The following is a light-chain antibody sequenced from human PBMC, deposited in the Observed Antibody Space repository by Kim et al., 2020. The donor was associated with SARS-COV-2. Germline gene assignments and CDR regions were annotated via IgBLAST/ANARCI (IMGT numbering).Light chain of an antibody. CDR2: DAS. CDR3: HHFDNSLYT. J-gene: IGKJ2*01. V-gene: IGKV3-20*01. Sequence: LYPGERATLSCRASQSVSGIYLGWYQQKPGQPPRLLIYDASTRAVGIPDRFSGSGSGTLFTLTISRLEPEDFAVYYCHHFDNSLYTFGQGTKLEI. CDR1: QSVSGIY.